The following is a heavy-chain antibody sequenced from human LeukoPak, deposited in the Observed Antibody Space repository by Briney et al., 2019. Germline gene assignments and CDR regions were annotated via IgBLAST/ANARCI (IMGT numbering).Heavy chain of an antibody. CDR1: GFTVSTNY. CDR2: IYSGGST. Sequence: GGSLRLSCAASGFTVSTNYMSWVRQAPGKGLEWVSVIYSGGSTYYADSVKGRFTISRHNSENTLYLQMNSLRAEDTALYYCAKASEYSSSSPSDYWGQGTLVTVSS. D-gene: IGHD6-6*01. V-gene: IGHV3-53*04. J-gene: IGHJ4*02. CDR3: AKASEYSSSSPSDY.